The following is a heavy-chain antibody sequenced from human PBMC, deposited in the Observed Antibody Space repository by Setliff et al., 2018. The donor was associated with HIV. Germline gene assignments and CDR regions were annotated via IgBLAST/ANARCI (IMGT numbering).Heavy chain of an antibody. D-gene: IGHD6-13*01. CDR3: ATNPKRSSWYGDALDGYYYYGMDV. CDR2: ITPSGDT. Sequence: KTSETLSLTCAVYGGSVSGHYWGWFRQPPGKGLEWIGEITPSGDTNYIPSLKSRVTISVDTSKNQFSLKLSSVTAADTAVYYCATNPKRSSWYGDALDGYYYYGMDVWGQGTTVTVSS. V-gene: IGHV4-34*01. J-gene: IGHJ6*02. CDR1: GGSVSGHY.